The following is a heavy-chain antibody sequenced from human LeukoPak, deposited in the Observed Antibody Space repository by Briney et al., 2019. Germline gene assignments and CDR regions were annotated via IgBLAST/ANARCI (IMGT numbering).Heavy chain of an antibody. J-gene: IGHJ3*02. Sequence: SETLSLTCTVSGGSISSYYWSWIRLPPGKGLEWFGYIYYSGSTNYNPSLKTRVTISVDTSKNQFSLNLSSVTAADTAVYYCARGFLCGGDCNAFDIWGQGTKVTVSS. D-gene: IGHD2-21*02. CDR1: GGSISSYY. CDR3: ARGFLCGGDCNAFDI. V-gene: IGHV4-59*01. CDR2: IYYSGST.